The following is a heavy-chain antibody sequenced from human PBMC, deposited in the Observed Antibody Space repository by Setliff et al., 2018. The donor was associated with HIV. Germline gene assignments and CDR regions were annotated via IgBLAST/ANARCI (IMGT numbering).Heavy chain of an antibody. CDR3: ARASRWGSIPFDY. D-gene: IGHD2-21*01. CDR2: IYNSGGT. Sequence: SETLSLTCTVSGGSISSGSYYWSWIRQPPGKGLEWIGYIYNSGGTYYNPSLKSRITMSIDTSKNQFSLKLNSVTAADTAVYFCARASRWGSIPFDYWGQGTLVTVSS. V-gene: IGHV4-31*03. CDR1: GGSISSGSYY. J-gene: IGHJ4*02.